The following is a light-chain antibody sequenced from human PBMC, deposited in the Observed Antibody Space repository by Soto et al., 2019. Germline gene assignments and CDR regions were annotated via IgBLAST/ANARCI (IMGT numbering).Light chain of an antibody. CDR3: QLSYT. V-gene: IGKV1-39*01. Sequence: EIQLTQAPSSLSASVRDRVTITCRASQSISSYLNWYQQKPGKAPRLLIYATSSLQSGVPSRFSGSGSGADFTLTISSLQPEDFATYYCQLSYTFGGGTKVDIK. CDR2: ATS. CDR1: QSISSY. J-gene: IGKJ4*01.